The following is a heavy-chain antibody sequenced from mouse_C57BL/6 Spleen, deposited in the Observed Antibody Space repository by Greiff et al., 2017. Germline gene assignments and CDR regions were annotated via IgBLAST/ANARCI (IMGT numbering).Heavy chain of an antibody. Sequence: EVKLVESGGGLVKPGGSLKLSCAASGFTFSDYGMHWVRQAPEKGLEWVAYISSGSSTIYYADTVKGRFTISRDNAKNTLFLQMTSLRSEDTAMYYCARDYYYGSGTWAMDYWGQGTSVTVSS. CDR2: ISSGSSTI. V-gene: IGHV5-17*01. CDR1: GFTFSDYG. CDR3: ARDYYYGSGTWAMDY. J-gene: IGHJ4*01. D-gene: IGHD1-1*01.